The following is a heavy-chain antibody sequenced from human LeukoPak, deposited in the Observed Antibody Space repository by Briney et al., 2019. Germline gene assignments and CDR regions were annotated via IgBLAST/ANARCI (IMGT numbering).Heavy chain of an antibody. Sequence: SQTLSLTCTVSGGSISSGGYNWSWIRQHPGKGLERIGYIYYSGSTYYNPSLKSRVTISVDTSKNQFSLKLSSVTAADTAVYYCARDITQGGYYTTWGQGTLVTVSS. CDR1: GGSISSGGYN. D-gene: IGHD3-22*01. CDR2: IYYSGST. V-gene: IGHV4-31*03. CDR3: ARDITQGGYYTT. J-gene: IGHJ5*02.